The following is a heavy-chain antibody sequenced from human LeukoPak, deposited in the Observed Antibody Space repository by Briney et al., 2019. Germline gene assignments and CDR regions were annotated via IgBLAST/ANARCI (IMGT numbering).Heavy chain of an antibody. V-gene: IGHV3-21*01. J-gene: IGHJ4*02. D-gene: IGHD2-2*02. Sequence: GGSLRLSCVASGFMFSFYMMNWVRQAPGKGLEWVSSISSSSSYIYYADSVKGRFTISRDNAKNSLYLQMNSLRVEDTAVYYCVRGPSSAIRPEYFDYWGQGTLVTVSS. CDR2: ISSSSSYI. CDR1: GFMFSFYM. CDR3: VRGPSSAIRPEYFDY.